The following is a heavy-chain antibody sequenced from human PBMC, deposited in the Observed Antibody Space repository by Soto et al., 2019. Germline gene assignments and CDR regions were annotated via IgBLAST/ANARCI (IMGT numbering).Heavy chain of an antibody. CDR1: GGSISSSSYY. CDR3: TGLRYFDWLLSDY. J-gene: IGHJ4*02. CDR2: IYYSGST. V-gene: IGHV4-39*01. Sequence: SETLSLTCTVSGGSISSSSYYWGWIRQPPGKGLEWIGSIYYSGSTYYNPSLKSRVTISVDTSKNQFSLKLSSVTAADTAVYYCTGLRYFDWLLSDYWGQGTVVTVSS. D-gene: IGHD3-9*01.